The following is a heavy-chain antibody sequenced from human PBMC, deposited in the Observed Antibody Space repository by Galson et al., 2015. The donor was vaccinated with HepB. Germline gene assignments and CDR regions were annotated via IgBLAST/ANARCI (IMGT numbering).Heavy chain of an antibody. V-gene: IGHV1-2*06. D-gene: IGHD6-19*01. J-gene: IGHJ5*02. CDR2: INPNSGGT. Sequence: SVKVSCKASGFTFTGYYMHWVRQAPGQGLEWMGRINPNSGGTNYAQKFQGRVTMTRDTSISTAYMELSRLRSDDTAVYYCARDSDPRYSSVTDPGHWFDPWGQGTLVTVSS. CDR1: GFTFTGYY. CDR3: ARDSDPRYSSVTDPGHWFDP.